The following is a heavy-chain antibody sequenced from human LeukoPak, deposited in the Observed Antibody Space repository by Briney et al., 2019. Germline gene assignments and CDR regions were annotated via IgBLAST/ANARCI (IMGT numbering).Heavy chain of an antibody. D-gene: IGHD6-13*01. Sequence: GGALRLSCAASGFTFSSYAIHWVRQAPGKGLEWVAFIWYDGSNKYYADSVKGRFTISRDNSENTLYLQMNSLRPEDTAVYYCAKGGSTWYHFDYWGQGTLVTVSS. V-gene: IGHV3-30*02. CDR1: GFTFSSYA. CDR2: IWYDGSNK. CDR3: AKGGSTWYHFDY. J-gene: IGHJ4*02.